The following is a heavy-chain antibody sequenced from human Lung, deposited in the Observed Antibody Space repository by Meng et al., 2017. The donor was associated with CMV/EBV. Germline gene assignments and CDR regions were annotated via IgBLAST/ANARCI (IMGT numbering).Heavy chain of an antibody. Sequence: GESLKISCAASGFSVDDYGMSWVRQAPGKGLEWVAGINWTGGSIGYVDSVKGRFTISRDNAKNSLYLQMNSLRDEDTALYYCARERFWSGYIYYNNGMDVWGQGTTVTGSS. CDR1: GFSVDDYG. D-gene: IGHD3-3*01. J-gene: IGHJ6*02. CDR2: INWTGGSI. V-gene: IGHV3-20*04. CDR3: ARERFWSGYIYYNNGMDV.